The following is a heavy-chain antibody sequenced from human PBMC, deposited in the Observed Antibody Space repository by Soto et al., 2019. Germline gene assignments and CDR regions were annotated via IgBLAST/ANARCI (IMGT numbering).Heavy chain of an antibody. V-gene: IGHV1-46*01. Sequence: ASVKVSCKASGYTFTSYYMHWVRQAPGQGLEWMGIINPSGGSTSYAQKFQGRVTITADKSTSTAYMELSSLRSEDTAVYYCARSGVATEGTGFDYWGQGTLVTVSS. CDR1: GYTFTSYY. CDR3: ARSGVATEGTGFDY. D-gene: IGHD5-12*01. CDR2: INPSGGST. J-gene: IGHJ4*02.